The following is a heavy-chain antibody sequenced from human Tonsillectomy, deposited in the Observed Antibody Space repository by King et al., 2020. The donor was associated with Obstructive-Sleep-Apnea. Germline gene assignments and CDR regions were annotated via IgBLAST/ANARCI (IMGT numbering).Heavy chain of an antibody. D-gene: IGHD2-2*01. CDR2: IYPGDSDT. J-gene: IGHJ2*01. Sequence: QLVQSGAEVKKPGESLRISCKASGYRFTNFWIGWVRQMPGKGLEYMGIIYPGDSDTRYSPSFQGQVTVSVDKSSNTTYLQWKSLKASDSAMYYCARAGEDSSWSTNWYFDLWGRGTLVTVSS. V-gene: IGHV5-51*01. CDR1: GYRFTNFW. CDR3: ARAGEDSSWSTNWYFDL.